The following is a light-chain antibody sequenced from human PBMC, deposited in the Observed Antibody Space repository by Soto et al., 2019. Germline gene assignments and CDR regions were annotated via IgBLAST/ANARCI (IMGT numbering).Light chain of an antibody. V-gene: IGKV3-11*01. CDR1: QTVSRH. J-gene: IGKJ1*01. Sequence: EIVLTQSPATLSLSPGERATLSCRASQTVSRHLAWYQQKPGQAPRLLIYDTSNRATGIPARFSGSGSGTDFTLTISGLETEDFAVYYCQQYHYWWTFGQGTKVEIK. CDR3: QQYHYWWT. CDR2: DTS.